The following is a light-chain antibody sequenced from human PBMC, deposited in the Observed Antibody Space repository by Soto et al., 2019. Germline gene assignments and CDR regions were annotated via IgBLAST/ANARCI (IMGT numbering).Light chain of an antibody. V-gene: IGLV1-40*01. CDR1: SSNIGAGYD. CDR2: GNS. J-gene: IGLJ1*01. CDR3: QSYDSSLSVLYV. Sequence: QSALTQPPSVSGAPGQRVTISCTGSSSNIGAGYDVHWYQQLPGTAPKLLIYGNSNRPSGVPDRFSGSRSDTSASLTITGLQADDEADYYCQSYDSSLSVLYVFGTGTKVTVL.